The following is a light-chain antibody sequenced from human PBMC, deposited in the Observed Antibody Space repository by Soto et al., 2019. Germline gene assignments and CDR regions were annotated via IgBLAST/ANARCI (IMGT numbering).Light chain of an antibody. Sequence: SYELTQPPSVSVTPGQTASISCGGNNIGIKDVYWYQQQPGQAPVLVLYDDSDRPSGIPERFSGSNSGGNTATLTISRAEAGDEADYYCQVWDFNSDQWVFGGGTKLTVL. J-gene: IGLJ3*02. CDR3: QVWDFNSDQWV. CDR1: NIGIKD. CDR2: DDS. V-gene: IGLV3-21*02.